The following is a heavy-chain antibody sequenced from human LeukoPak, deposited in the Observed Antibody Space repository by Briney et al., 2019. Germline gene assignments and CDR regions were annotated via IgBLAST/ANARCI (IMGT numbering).Heavy chain of an antibody. CDR3: ARLGGSYYTY. CDR1: GFAFSSYW. CDR2: IKQDGGEK. J-gene: IGHJ4*02. V-gene: IGHV3-7*01. Sequence: PGGSLRLSCVASGFAFSSYWMSWVRQAPGKGLEWVANIKQDGGEKHYVDSVKGRFIISRDNAKNSLFLQMNSLRVEDTAVYYCARLGGSYYTYWGQGTLVTVSS. D-gene: IGHD1-26*01.